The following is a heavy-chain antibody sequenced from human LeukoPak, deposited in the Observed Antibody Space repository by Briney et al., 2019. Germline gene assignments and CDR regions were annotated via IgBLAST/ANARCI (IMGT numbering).Heavy chain of an antibody. CDR3: TTGLDCSRTSCYSPQYDF. V-gene: IGHV3-15*01. J-gene: IGHJ4*02. D-gene: IGHD2-2*01. CDR1: GFTFSNAW. Sequence: GGSLRLSCAASGFTFSNAWMSWVRQAPGKGLEWVGRIKSKTDGGIIDYAAPVKGRFTISRDDSRNTLYLEMNSLTTEDTAVYYCTTGLDCSRTSCYSPQYDFWGQGTLVTVSS. CDR2: IKSKTDGGII.